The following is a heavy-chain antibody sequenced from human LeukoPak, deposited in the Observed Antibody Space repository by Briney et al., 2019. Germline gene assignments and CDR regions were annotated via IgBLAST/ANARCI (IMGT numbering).Heavy chain of an antibody. J-gene: IGHJ4*02. V-gene: IGHV3-7*01. D-gene: IGHD5-24*01. CDR2: IKQYGGET. CDR3: AREGTRWLQPADY. Sequence: GGSLRLSCAASGFTFSSYWMSWVRQAPGKGLEWVATIKQYGGETHYVDSVKGRFTISRDNAKNLVYLQMNSLGADDTALYYCAREGTRWLQPADYWGQGTLVTVSS. CDR1: GFTFSSYW.